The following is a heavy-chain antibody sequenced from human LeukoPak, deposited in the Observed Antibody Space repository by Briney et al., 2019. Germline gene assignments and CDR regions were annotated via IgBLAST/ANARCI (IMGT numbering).Heavy chain of an antibody. CDR1: GDSISSGSYY. Sequence: SETLSLTCTVSGDSISSGSYYWSWFRQPAGKGLEWIGRIYTSGSTNYNPSLKSRVTISVDTSKNQFSLKLSSATAADTAVYYCARVLGPIAMFDPWGQGTLVTVSS. J-gene: IGHJ5*02. D-gene: IGHD6-6*01. V-gene: IGHV4-61*02. CDR3: ARVLGPIAMFDP. CDR2: IYTSGST.